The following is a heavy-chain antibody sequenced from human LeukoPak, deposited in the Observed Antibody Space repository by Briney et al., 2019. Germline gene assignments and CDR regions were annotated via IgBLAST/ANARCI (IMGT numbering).Heavy chain of an antibody. V-gene: IGHV3-53*01. CDR3: ARGQSTLNY. Sequence: PGGSLRLSCAASGFIVSSNYMSWVRQAPGKGREWVSVIYSNIGTYYADSVKGRFTISRDNSKDTLHLQMNSLRAEDTAVYYCARGQSTLNYWGQGTLVTVSS. J-gene: IGHJ4*02. CDR2: IYSNIGT. CDR1: GFIVSSNY.